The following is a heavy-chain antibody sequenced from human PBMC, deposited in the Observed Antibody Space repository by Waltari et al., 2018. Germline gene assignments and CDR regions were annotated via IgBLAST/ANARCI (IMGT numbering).Heavy chain of an antibody. CDR2: IETKADGGTT. D-gene: IGHD3-16*01. V-gene: IGHV3-15*04. CDR3: ITVLRANWFDP. J-gene: IGHJ5*02. Sequence: MNLVVQAPGRGLEWVGRIETKADGGTTDSAAFVKGRFTISRDDSKNTVYLQMNSLKSEDTGVYYCITVLRANWFDPWGQGTLVTVSS.